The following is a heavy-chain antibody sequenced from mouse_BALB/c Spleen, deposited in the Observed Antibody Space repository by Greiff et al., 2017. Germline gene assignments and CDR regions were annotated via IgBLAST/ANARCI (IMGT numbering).Heavy chain of an antibody. CDR1: GYAFSSYW. CDR2: IYPGDGDT. CDR3: ARTYYYGSSYFDY. V-gene: IGHV1-80*01. D-gene: IGHD1-1*01. J-gene: IGHJ2*01. Sequence: VKLMESGAELVRPGSSVKISCKASGYAFSSYWMNWVKQRPGQGLEWIGQIYPGDGDTNYNGKFKGKATLTADKSSSTAYMQLSSLTSEDSAVYFCARTYYYGSSYFDYWGQGTTLTVSS.